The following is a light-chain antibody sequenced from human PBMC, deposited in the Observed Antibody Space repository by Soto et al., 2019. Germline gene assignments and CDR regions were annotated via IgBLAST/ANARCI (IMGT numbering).Light chain of an antibody. CDR2: LAS. CDR1: QSISRY. CDR3: QQDGSSSYT. Sequence: EIVLTQSPGTLSLSPGDGATLSCRASQSISRYLAWYQQKPGQAPRLVIYLASNRATGIPDRFSGSGSGTDFTLTISRLEPEDFAVYYCQQDGSSSYTFGQGTKLEIK. J-gene: IGKJ2*01. V-gene: IGKV3-20*01.